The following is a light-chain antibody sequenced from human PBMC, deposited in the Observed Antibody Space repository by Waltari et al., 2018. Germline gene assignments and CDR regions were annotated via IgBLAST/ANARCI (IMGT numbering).Light chain of an antibody. J-gene: IGKJ4*01. CDR1: QNIGSY. CDR3: QQSDIAPLT. CDR2: TAS. Sequence: DIQITQSPSSLSASVGDRVTITCRANQNIGSYLNWFQQTPGKAPKCLIYTASSLQSGVPSRFSGSGSGTDFTLTISSLQPEDFATYYCQQSDIAPLTFGGGTKIEIK. V-gene: IGKV1-39*01.